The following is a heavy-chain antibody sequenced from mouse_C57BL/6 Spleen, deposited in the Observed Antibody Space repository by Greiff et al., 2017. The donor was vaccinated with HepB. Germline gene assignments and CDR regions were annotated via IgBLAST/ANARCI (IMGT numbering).Heavy chain of an antibody. CDR2: SRNKANDYTT. CDR1: GFTFSDFY. CDR3: ARDRTGAMDY. Sequence: EVKLVESGGGLVQSGRSLRLSCATSGFTFSDFYMEWVRQAPGKGLEWIAASRNKANDYTTEYSASVKGRFIVSRDTSQSILYLQMNALRAEDTAMYYCARDRTGAMDYWGQGTSVTVSS. V-gene: IGHV7-1*01. J-gene: IGHJ4*01.